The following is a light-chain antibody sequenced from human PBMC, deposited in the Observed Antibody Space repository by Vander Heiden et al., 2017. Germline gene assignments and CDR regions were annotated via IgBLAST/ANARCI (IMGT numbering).Light chain of an antibody. CDR2: DVS. V-gene: IGLV2-14*03. J-gene: IGLJ1*01. CDR1: SSDVGLYNY. CDR3: SSYTSITTLV. Sequence: QSALTQPASMSGSPGQSITIACTGISSDVGLYNYVSWYQQLPGKAPKVLIHDVSTRPSGVSHRFSGSKSGNTASLPISGLQTEDEAHYYCSSYTSITTLVFGTGTKVTVL.